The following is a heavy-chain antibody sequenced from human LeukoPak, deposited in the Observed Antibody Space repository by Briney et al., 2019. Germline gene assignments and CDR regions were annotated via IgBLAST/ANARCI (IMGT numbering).Heavy chain of an antibody. CDR1: GFTVSSNY. CDR2: IYSGGST. J-gene: IGHJ4*02. CDR3: ARADEYSSPFPVGDY. D-gene: IGHD6-6*01. Sequence: GGSLRLSCAASGFTVSSNYMSWVRQAPGKGLEWVSVIYSGGSTYYADSVKGRFTISRDNSKNTLYLQMNSLGAEDTAVYYCARADEYSSPFPVGDYWGQGTLVTVSS. V-gene: IGHV3-53*01.